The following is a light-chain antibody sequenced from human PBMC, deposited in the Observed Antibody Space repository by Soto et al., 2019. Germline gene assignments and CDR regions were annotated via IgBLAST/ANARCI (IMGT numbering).Light chain of an antibody. J-gene: IGLJ2*01. CDR3: GTWDYRLSAVV. CDR2: DNN. CDR1: SSNIGNNY. V-gene: IGLV1-51*01. Sequence: QSVLTQPPLVSAAPGQKVTISCSGSSSNIGNNYVSWYQQLPGTAPKLLIYDNNKRPSGIPDRFSGSQSGTSATLGITGLQTGDEADYYCGTWDYRLSAVVFGGGTQLTVL.